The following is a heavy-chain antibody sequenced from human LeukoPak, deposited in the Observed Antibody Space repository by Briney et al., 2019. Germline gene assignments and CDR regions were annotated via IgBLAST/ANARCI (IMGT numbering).Heavy chain of an antibody. CDR1: GGSFSSSSYY. CDR3: ARLPLGAFGEVLNFDL. Sequence: SETLSLTCTVSGGSFSSSSYYWGWIRQPPGKGLEWIGSIYYSGSTYYNPSLKSRVTISVDTSKNQFSLKLSSVTAADTAVYYCARLPLGAFGEVLNFDLWGQGTVVTVSS. D-gene: IGHD3-10*01. V-gene: IGHV4-39*07. CDR2: IYYSGST. J-gene: IGHJ4*02.